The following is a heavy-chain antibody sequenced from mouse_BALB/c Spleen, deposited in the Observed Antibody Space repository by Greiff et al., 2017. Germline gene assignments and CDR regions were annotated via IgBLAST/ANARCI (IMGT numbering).Heavy chain of an antibody. J-gene: IGHJ2*01. CDR3: ARKTDLLGYFDY. CDR2: ISSGGST. V-gene: IGHV5-6-5*01. Sequence: EVQRVESGGGLVKPGGSLKLSCAASGFTFSSYAMSWVRQTPEKRLEWVASISSGGSTYYPDSVKGRFTISRDNARNILYLQMSSLRSEDTAMYYCARKTDLLGYFDYWGQGTTLTVSS. D-gene: IGHD4-1*01. CDR1: GFTFSSYA.